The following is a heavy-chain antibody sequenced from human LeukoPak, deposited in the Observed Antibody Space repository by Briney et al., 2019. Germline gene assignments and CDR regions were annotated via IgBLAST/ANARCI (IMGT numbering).Heavy chain of an antibody. CDR1: GGTFSSYA. CDR3: AREYSNSGWGIDY. V-gene: IGHV1-69*04. Sequence: SVKVSCKASGGTFSSYAISWVRQTPGQGLEWMGRIIPILGIANYAQKFQGRVTITADKSTSTAYMELSSLRSEDTAVYYCAREYSNSGWGIDYWGQGTLVTVSS. J-gene: IGHJ4*02. D-gene: IGHD4-11*01. CDR2: IIPILGIA.